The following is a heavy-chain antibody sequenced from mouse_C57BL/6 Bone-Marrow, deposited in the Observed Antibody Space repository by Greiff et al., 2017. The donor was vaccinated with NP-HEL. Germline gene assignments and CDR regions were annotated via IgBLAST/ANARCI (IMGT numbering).Heavy chain of an antibody. V-gene: IGHV14-4*01. CDR1: GFNIKDDY. J-gene: IGHJ4*01. D-gene: IGHD1-1*01. CDR3: SWGYGSFPYAMDY. CDR2: IDPENGDT. Sequence: EVKLQESGAELVRPGASVKLSCTASGFNIKDDYMHWVKQRPEQGLEWIGWIDPENGDTEYASKFQGKATITAATSSNTAYLQLRSLTSADTAVYFCSWGYGSFPYAMDYWGQGTSVTVSS.